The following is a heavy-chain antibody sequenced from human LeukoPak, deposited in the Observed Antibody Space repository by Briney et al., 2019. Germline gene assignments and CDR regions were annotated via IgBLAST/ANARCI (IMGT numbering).Heavy chain of an antibody. CDR3: ARAGAYYYDSSGYSSDY. V-gene: IGHV1-18*01. CDR2: ISAYNGNT. Sequence: GASVKVSCKASGGTFSSYAISWVRQAPGQGLEWMGWISAYNGNTNYAQKLQGRVTMTTDTSTSTAYMELRSLRSDDTAVYYCARAGAYYYDSSGYSSDYWGQGTLVTVSS. J-gene: IGHJ4*02. CDR1: GGTFSSYA. D-gene: IGHD3-22*01.